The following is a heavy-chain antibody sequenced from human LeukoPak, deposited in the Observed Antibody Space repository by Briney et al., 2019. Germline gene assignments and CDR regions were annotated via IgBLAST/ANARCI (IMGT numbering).Heavy chain of an antibody. CDR2: IYTSGST. D-gene: IGHD3-22*01. CDR3: ARGLFYDSSGYYLSRLYYYYMDV. J-gene: IGHJ6*03. V-gene: IGHV4-4*07. CDR1: GGSISSYY. Sequence: SETLSLTCTVSGGSISSYYWSWIRQPAGKGLEWIGRIYTSGSTNYNPSLKSRVTISVDTSKNQFSLKLSSVTAADTAVYYCARGLFYDSSGYYLSRLYYYYMDVWGKGTTVTISS.